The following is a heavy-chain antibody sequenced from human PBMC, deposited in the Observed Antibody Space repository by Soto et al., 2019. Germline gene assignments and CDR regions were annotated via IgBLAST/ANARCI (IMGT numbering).Heavy chain of an antibody. CDR2: IDPSDSYT. D-gene: IGHD5-18*01. Sequence: PGDSLKISCNGSGYSFTSYWISWVRQMPGKGLEWMGRIDPSDSYTNYSPSFQGHVTISADKSISTAYLQWSSLKASDTAMYYCARHTAIAFDYWGQGTLVTVSS. J-gene: IGHJ4*02. V-gene: IGHV5-10-1*01. CDR1: GYSFTSYW. CDR3: ARHTAIAFDY.